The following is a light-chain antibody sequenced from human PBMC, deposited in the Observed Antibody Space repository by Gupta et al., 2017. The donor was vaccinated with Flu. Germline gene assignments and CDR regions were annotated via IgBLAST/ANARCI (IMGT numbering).Light chain of an antibody. CDR2: SNN. V-gene: IGLV1-44*01. CDR3: AAWDDSRNGWV. CDR1: SSNIGSDT. Sequence: QSVLTQPPSASGTPGQRVTISCSGSSSNIGSDTVNWYQQLPGPAPKLLIYSNNQRPSGVPARFSGSKSGTSASLTISGLQAEDEADYYCAAWDDSRNGWVFGGGTKLTVL. J-gene: IGLJ3*02.